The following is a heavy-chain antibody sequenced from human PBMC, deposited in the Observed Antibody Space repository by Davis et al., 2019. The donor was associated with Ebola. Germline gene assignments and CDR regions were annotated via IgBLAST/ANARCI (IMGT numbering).Heavy chain of an antibody. Sequence: GESLKISCQASGYSFSTYWIAWVRQMPGKGLEWMGVIYSGDSDTRYSPSFEGQVTIPVDRSITTAHLQWSSLKASDTAIYYCARLASLYGAIDYWGQGTLITVSS. CDR1: GYSFSTYW. J-gene: IGHJ4*02. D-gene: IGHD4/OR15-4a*01. CDR3: ARLASLYGAIDY. CDR2: IYSGDSDT. V-gene: IGHV5-51*01.